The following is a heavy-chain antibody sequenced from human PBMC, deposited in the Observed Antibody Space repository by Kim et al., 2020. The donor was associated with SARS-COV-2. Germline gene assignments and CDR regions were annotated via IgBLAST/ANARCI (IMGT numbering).Heavy chain of an antibody. V-gene: IGHV3-23*01. J-gene: IGHJ4*02. CDR2: IVRSSDK. Sequence: GGSLRLSCAASVFDFYAYAMNWIRQAPGRGLEWVSGIVRSSDKYYAESVNGRFTISRDTSNNLVYLQMNSLRVEDTAIYYCAKDRISGDGFWEFDYWGQGILVTVSS. D-gene: IGHD3-3*01. CDR3: AKDRISGDGFWEFDY. CDR1: VFDFYAYA.